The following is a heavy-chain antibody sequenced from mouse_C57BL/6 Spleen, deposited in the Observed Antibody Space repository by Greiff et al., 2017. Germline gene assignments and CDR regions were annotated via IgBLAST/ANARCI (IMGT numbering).Heavy chain of an antibody. V-gene: IGHV1-80*01. D-gene: IGHD1-1*01. J-gene: IGHJ3*01. CDR2: IYPGDGDP. CDR3: ARSGGSSYFAY. Sequence: QVQLQQSGAELVKPGASVKISCKASGYAFSSYWMNWVKQRPGTGLEWIGLIYPGDGDPNSNGKFTGKATLTADKSSSTAYMQLSSLTSEDSAVYFCARSGGSSYFAYWGQGTLVTVSA. CDR1: GYAFSSYW.